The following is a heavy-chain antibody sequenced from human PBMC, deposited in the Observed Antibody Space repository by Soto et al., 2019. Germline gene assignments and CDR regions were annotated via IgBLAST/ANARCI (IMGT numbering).Heavy chain of an antibody. CDR2: VHYSGTT. Sequence: SETLSLTCSVSGDSVSSYNYYWSWIRQPPGKGLEWIGYVHYSGTTNYNPSLKSRVTMSVDTSKNQFSLKLRSVTAADTAVYYCARGKIIGPWGQGTLVTVSS. CDR1: GDSVSSYNYY. V-gene: IGHV4-61*01. CDR3: ARGKIIGP. D-gene: IGHD3-3*01. J-gene: IGHJ5*02.